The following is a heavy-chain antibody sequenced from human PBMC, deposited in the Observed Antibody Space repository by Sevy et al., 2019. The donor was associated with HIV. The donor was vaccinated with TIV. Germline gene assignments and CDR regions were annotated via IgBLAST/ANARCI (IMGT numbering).Heavy chain of an antibody. D-gene: IGHD3-22*01. CDR1: GYTLTKLG. CDR3: ATTKDYYESSGSPFDY. J-gene: IGHJ4*02. CDR2: FDPEDGET. Sequence: ASVKVSSKVSGYTLTKLGMHWVRQAPGKGLEWMGSFDPEDGETIYAQKFQGRLTMTEDTSTDTAYMDLSSLRSEDTAVYFCATTKDYYESSGSPFDYWVQGTVVTVSS. V-gene: IGHV1-24*01.